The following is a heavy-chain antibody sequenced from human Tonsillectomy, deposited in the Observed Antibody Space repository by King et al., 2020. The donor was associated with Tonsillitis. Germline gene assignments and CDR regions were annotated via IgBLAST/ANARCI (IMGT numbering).Heavy chain of an antibody. CDR2: IYYSGST. CDR1: GGSISSSSYY. Sequence: QLQESGPGLVKPSETLSLTCTVSGGSISSSSYYWGWIRQPPGKGLEWIGSIYYSGSTYYNPSLKSRVTISVDTSKNQFSLKLSSVTAADTAVYYCARHDRGVIVMDAFDIWGQGTMVTVSS. CDR3: ARHDRGVIVMDAFDI. D-gene: IGHD3-16*02. V-gene: IGHV4-39*01. J-gene: IGHJ3*02.